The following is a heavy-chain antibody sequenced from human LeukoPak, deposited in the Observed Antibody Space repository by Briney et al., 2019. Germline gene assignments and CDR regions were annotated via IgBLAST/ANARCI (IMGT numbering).Heavy chain of an antibody. V-gene: IGHV3-23*01. CDR1: GFTFSSYA. J-gene: IGHJ4*02. D-gene: IGHD3-22*01. CDR3: ARSSRGYYRLYDY. Sequence: RPGGSLRLSCAASGFTFSSYAMSWVRQAPGKGLEWVSAISGSGGSTYYADSVKGRFTISRDNFKNTLYLQMNSLRAEDTAVYYCARSSRGYYRLYDYWGQGTLVTVSS. CDR2: ISGSGGST.